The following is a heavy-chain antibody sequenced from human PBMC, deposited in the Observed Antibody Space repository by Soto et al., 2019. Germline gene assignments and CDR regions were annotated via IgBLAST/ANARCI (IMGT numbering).Heavy chain of an antibody. J-gene: IGHJ3*02. D-gene: IGHD2-8*01. CDR3: AGRGYCTNGVCYTEAYEAFDI. V-gene: IGHV4-34*01. Sequence: SETLSLTCTVSGGSISDYYWSWIRQPPGKGLEWIGEINYSGSTNHNPSLKSRVTISVDTSKNQFSLKLSSVTAADTAVYYCAGRGYCTNGVCYTEAYEAFDIWGQGTMVTVSS. CDR1: GGSISDYY. CDR2: INYSGST.